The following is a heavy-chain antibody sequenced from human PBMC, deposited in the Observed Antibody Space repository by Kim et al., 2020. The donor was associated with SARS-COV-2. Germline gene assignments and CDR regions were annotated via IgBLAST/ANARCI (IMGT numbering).Heavy chain of an antibody. CDR2: ISWNSGSI. CDR1: GFTFGDYA. J-gene: IGHJ5*02. Sequence: GGSLRLSCAASGFTFGDYAMHWVRQAPGKGLEWVSGISWNSGSIGYADSVKGRFTISRDNAKNSLYLQMNSLRAEDTALYYCAKVNPYDFWSGYQGGNWFDPWGQGTLVTVSS. CDR3: AKVNPYDFWSGYQGGNWFDP. V-gene: IGHV3-9*01. D-gene: IGHD3-3*01.